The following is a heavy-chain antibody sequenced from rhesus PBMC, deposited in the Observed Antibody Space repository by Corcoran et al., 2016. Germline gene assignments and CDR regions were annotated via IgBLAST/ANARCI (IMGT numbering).Heavy chain of an antibody. CDR1: GGSISHSYY. J-gene: IGHJ4*01. CDR2: IYGSGGST. V-gene: IGHV4S7*01. D-gene: IGHD5-24*01. Sequence: QVQLQESGPGLVKPSETLSLTCAVPGGSISHSYYWSWFRQPPGKGLEWIGYIYGSGGSTYYNPSLKSRVTISTDTSKNQFSLKLSSVTAEDTAVYYCARYSGYSGSDFWGQGVLVTVSS. CDR3: ARYSGYSGSDF.